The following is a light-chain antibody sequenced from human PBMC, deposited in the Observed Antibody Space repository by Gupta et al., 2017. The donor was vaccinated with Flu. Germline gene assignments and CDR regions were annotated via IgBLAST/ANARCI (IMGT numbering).Light chain of an antibody. J-gene: IGLJ1*01. Sequence: QSALTQPASVSGSLGQSITISCAGTSSDVGRSNSVSWFQQHPGKAPKLIIYDVTNRPSGVSSRFSGSKSGNTASLTISGLEAEDESDYFCSSYTSTNTFYVFGTGTKVTVL. CDR3: SSYTSTNTFYV. V-gene: IGLV2-14*03. CDR2: DVT. CDR1: SSDVGRSNS.